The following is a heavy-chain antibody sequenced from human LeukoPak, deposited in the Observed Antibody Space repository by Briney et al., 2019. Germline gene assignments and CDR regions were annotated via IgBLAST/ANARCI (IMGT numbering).Heavy chain of an antibody. Sequence: SVKVSCKASGGTFSSYAISWVRQAPGQGLEWMGGIIPIFGTANYAQKFQGRVTITTDESTSTAYMELSSLRSEDTAVYYCARVGTMVRGRGTKYNWFDPWGQGTLVTVSS. CDR2: IIPIFGTA. CDR3: ARVGTMVRGRGTKYNWFDP. CDR1: GGTFSSYA. D-gene: IGHD3-10*01. J-gene: IGHJ5*02. V-gene: IGHV1-69*05.